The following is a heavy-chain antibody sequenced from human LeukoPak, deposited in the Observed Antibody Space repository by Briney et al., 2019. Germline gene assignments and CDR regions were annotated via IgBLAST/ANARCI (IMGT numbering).Heavy chain of an antibody. CDR1: GFTFSSYW. CDR2: IKQDGSDK. V-gene: IGHV3-7*01. D-gene: IGHD6-19*01. J-gene: IGHJ4*02. CDR3: ARDHSLGSGWFGTGYYFDY. Sequence: PGGSLRLSRAASGFTFSSYWMSWVRQAPGKGREGVANIKQDGSDKYYVDSVKGRFTLSRDNAKNSLYLQMNSLRAEDTAVYYCARDHSLGSGWFGTGYYFDYWGQGTLVTVSS.